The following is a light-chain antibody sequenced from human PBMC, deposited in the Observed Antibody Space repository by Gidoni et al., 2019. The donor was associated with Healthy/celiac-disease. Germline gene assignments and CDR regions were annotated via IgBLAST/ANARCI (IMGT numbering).Light chain of an antibody. CDR1: SSDVGGYNY. Sequence: QSALTQPRSVSGPPGQSVTISCTGPSSDVGGYNYVSWYQQHPGKAPKLMIYDVSKRPSGVPDRFSGSKSGNTASLTISGLQAEDEADYYCCSYAGSYTLVFGTGTKVTVL. CDR3: CSYAGSYTLV. J-gene: IGLJ1*01. CDR2: DVS. V-gene: IGLV2-11*01.